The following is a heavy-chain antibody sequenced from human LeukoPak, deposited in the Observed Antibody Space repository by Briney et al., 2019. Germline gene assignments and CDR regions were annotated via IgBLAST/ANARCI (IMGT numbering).Heavy chain of an antibody. CDR1: GFTVSSNE. V-gene: IGHV3-23*01. CDR3: AKDRVVVVPAPNWFDP. Sequence: PGGSLRLSCAASGFTVSSNEMSWVRQAPGKGLEWVSAISGSGGSTYYADSVKGRFTISRDNSKNTLYLQMNSLRAEDTAVYYCAKDRVVVVPAPNWFDPWGQGTLVTVSS. J-gene: IGHJ5*02. CDR2: ISGSGGST. D-gene: IGHD2-2*01.